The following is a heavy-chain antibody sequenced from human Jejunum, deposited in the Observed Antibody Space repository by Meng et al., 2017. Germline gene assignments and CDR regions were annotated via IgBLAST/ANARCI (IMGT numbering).Heavy chain of an antibody. CDR1: GFTFSSYA. V-gene: IGHV3-23*01. J-gene: IGHJ4*02. CDR2: VSGSGGST. Sequence: GESLKISCVASGFTFSSYAMSWVRQAPGQGLEWVSGVSGSGGSTYYADSVKGRFTTSRDNSKNTLYLQMNSLRAEDTAVYYCAKTPLNWGQGTLVTVSS. CDR3: AKTPLN.